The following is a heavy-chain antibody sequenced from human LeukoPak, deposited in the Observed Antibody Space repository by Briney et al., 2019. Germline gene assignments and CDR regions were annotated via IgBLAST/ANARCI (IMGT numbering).Heavy chain of an antibody. Sequence: GGSLRLSCAASGFTFSSYAMSWVRQAPGKGLEWVSAISGSGGSTYYADSVKGRFTISGDNSKNTLYLQMNSLRAEDTAVYYCAKDNYDFWSGYDYWGQGTLVTVSS. CDR3: AKDNYDFWSGYDY. J-gene: IGHJ4*02. D-gene: IGHD3-3*01. V-gene: IGHV3-23*01. CDR2: ISGSGGST. CDR1: GFTFSSYA.